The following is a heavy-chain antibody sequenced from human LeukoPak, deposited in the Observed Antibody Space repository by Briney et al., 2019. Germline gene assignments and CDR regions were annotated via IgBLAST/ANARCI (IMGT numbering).Heavy chain of an antibody. V-gene: IGHV4-59*01. CDR3: ARDPYSGNYGNDYYYYMDV. CDR1: GGSFSGYY. CDR2: IYYSGTT. D-gene: IGHD1-26*01. Sequence: SETLSLTCAVYGGSFSGYYWSWIRQPPGKGLEWIGYIYYSGTTNYNPSLKSRVTISVDTSKNQFSLKLSSVTAADTAVYYCARDPYSGNYGNDYYYYMDVWGKGTTVTISS. J-gene: IGHJ6*03.